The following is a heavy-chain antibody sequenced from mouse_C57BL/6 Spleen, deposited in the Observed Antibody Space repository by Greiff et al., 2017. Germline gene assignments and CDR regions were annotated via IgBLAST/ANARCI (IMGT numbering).Heavy chain of an antibody. CDR2: INPCSGYT. D-gene: IGHD2-5*01. Sequence: VQLQQSGAELVKPAPSLKLSCTASGYTFTSYWMHWVKQRPAQGLEWIGYINPCSGYTYYNQKLKDQATLTADKSSSTAYMQLSMLTYEDSAVYYCARSPPYSNGDMDYWGQGTSVTVSS. CDR1: GYTFTSYW. V-gene: IGHV1-7*01. CDR3: ARSPPYSNGDMDY. J-gene: IGHJ4*01.